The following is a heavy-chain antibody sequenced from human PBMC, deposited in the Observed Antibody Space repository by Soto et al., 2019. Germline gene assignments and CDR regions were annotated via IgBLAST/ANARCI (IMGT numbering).Heavy chain of an antibody. Sequence: QVQLQESGPGLVKPSGTLSLTCAVSGGSISSSNWWSWVRQPPGKGLEWIGEPHHSGTTNYNPSLKSRVTISVDKSKNQFALKLSSVTAADTALYYCAREGSGSSFFDYWGQGTLVTVSS. D-gene: IGHD3-10*01. J-gene: IGHJ4*02. CDR1: GGSISSSNW. CDR3: AREGSGSSFFDY. CDR2: PHHSGTT. V-gene: IGHV4-4*02.